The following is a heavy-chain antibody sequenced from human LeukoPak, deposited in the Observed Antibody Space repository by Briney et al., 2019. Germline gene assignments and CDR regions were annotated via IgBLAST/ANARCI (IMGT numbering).Heavy chain of an antibody. J-gene: IGHJ4*02. V-gene: IGHV3-30-3*01. CDR1: GFTFSSYA. D-gene: IGHD4-17*01. CDR2: ISYDGSNK. CDR3: ARDPSYGDWTYFDY. Sequence: PGRSLSLSCAASGFTFSSYAMHWVRQAPGKGLEWVAVISYDGSNKYYADSVKGRFTISRDNSKNTLYLQMNSLRAEDTAVYYCARDPSYGDWTYFDYWGQGTLVTVSS.